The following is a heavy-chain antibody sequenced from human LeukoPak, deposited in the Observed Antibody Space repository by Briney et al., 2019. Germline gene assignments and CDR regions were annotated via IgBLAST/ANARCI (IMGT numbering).Heavy chain of an antibody. CDR2: IYYSGST. D-gene: IGHD6-6*01. V-gene: IGHV4-59*08. Sequence: SQTLSLTCAISGDSVSSNSAAWNWIRQPPGKGLEWIGYIYYSGSTNYNPSLKSRVTISVDTSKNQFSLKLSSVTAADTAVYYCARLESGSVIDYWGQGTLVTVSS. CDR3: ARLESGSVIDY. CDR1: GDSVSSNSAA. J-gene: IGHJ4*02.